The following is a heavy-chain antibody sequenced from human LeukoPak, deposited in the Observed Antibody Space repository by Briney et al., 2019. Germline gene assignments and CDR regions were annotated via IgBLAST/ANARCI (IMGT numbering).Heavy chain of an antibody. CDR2: INTDGSSI. CDR3: ARDTTYYSDRRGYYYYPFDS. D-gene: IGHD3-22*01. J-gene: IGHJ4*02. V-gene: IGHV3-74*01. CDR1: GFTFSGYW. Sequence: PGGSLKLSCAASGFTFSGYWMHWVRQAPGKGLVWVSRINTDGSSIGYADSVKGRFTISRDNAKNTLYLQMSSLRPEDTAVYYCARDTTYYSDRRGYYYYPFDSWGQGTLVTVSS.